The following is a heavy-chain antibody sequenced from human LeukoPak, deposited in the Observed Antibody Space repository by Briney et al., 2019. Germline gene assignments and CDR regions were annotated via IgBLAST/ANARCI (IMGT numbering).Heavy chain of an antibody. V-gene: IGHV3-53*01. Sequence: GGSLRLSCAASGFTFSRYWMYWVRQAPGKAPEWVSVINSGGTTYYADPVKGRFTISRDISKNTLYLQMNGLRADDTAVYYCASGYDGSAFYDYWGQGTLVTVSS. CDR3: ASGYDGSAFYDY. J-gene: IGHJ4*02. CDR2: INSGGTT. D-gene: IGHD3-22*01. CDR1: GFTFSRYW.